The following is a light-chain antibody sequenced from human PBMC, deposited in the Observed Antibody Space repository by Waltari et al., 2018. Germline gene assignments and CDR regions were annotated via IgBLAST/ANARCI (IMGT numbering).Light chain of an antibody. V-gene: IGLV5-45*01. CDR2: YSSDSTN. CDR3: MNLHNNAVV. J-gene: IGLJ3*02. Sequence: PGSPPQLLVKYSSDSTNERGSGVASRFSGSRDTSAKAGILLISGLQSEEEDDYYCMNLHNNAVVFGGGTRLTVL.